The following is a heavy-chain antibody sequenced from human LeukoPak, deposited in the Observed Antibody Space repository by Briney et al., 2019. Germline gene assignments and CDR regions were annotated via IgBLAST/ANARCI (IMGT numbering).Heavy chain of an antibody. D-gene: IGHD3-22*01. V-gene: IGHV3-23*01. CDR3: ARGRYYDNSVYYYFDY. J-gene: IGHJ4*02. Sequence: GGSLRLSCAASGFTFSSYALSWVRQAPGMGLAWVSAISGSGGSTYYADSVKGRFTISRDTSKNTLYLQMNSLRAEDTAVYYCARGRYYDNSVYYYFDYWGQGTLVTVSS. CDR1: GFTFSSYA. CDR2: ISGSGGST.